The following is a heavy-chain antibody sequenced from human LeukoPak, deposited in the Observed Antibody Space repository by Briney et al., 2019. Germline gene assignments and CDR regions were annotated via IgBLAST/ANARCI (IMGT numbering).Heavy chain of an antibody. V-gene: IGHV1-8*03. J-gene: IGHJ6*03. D-gene: IGHD2-2*02. CDR3: ARLGYCSSTSCYTASHYYYYYYMDV. CDR2: MNPNSGNT. Sequence: GASVKVSCKASGYTFTSYDINWVRQATGQGLEWMGWMNPNSGNTGYAQKFQGRVTITRNTSISTAYMELSSLRSEDTAVYYCARLGYCSSTSCYTASHYYYYYYMDVWGKGTTVTVSS. CDR1: GYTFTSYD.